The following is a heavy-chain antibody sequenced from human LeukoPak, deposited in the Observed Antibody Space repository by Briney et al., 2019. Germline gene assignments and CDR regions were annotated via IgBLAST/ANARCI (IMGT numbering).Heavy chain of an antibody. CDR1: GFIFSDYW. Sequence: GGSLRLSCAASGFIFSDYWMTWVRQAPGKGLEWVANIKKDGSVKFHVESVKGRFTISRDNSKNSLYLQMNSLRAEDTAVYYCAIAATRGWFDPWGQGTLVTVSS. V-gene: IGHV3-7*01. CDR2: IKKDGSVK. CDR3: AIAATRGWFDP. J-gene: IGHJ5*02. D-gene: IGHD2-15*01.